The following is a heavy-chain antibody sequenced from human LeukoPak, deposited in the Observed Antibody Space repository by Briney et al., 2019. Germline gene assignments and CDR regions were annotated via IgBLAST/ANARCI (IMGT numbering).Heavy chain of an antibody. CDR3: ARHHRGVGADWFGP. Sequence: GESLKISCKGSGYSFPTYWIGWVRPMPGKGLEWMGIIYPGDSDTRYSPSFQGQITISVDKSISTAYLQWSTLKASDTAMYYCARHHRGVGADWFGPWGQGTLVTVSS. V-gene: IGHV5-51*01. CDR2: IYPGDSDT. CDR1: GYSFPTYW. J-gene: IGHJ5*02. D-gene: IGHD1-26*01.